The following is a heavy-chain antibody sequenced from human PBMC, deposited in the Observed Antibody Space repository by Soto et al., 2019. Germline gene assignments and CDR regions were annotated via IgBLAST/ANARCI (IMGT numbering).Heavy chain of an antibody. CDR1: GFTFSSYG. CDR2: ISYDGSNK. D-gene: IGHD6-13*01. V-gene: IGHV3-30*18. Sequence: GGSLRLSCAASGFTFSSYGMRWVRQAPGKGLEWVAVISYDGSNKYYADSVKGRFTISRDNSKNTLYLQMNSLRAEDTAVYYCAKDLANSSSWYGGVYYGMDVWGQGTTVTVSS. J-gene: IGHJ6*02. CDR3: AKDLANSSSWYGGVYYGMDV.